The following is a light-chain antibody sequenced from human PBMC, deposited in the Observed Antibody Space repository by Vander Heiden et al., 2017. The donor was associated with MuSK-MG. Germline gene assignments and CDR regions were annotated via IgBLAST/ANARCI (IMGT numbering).Light chain of an antibody. J-gene: IGLJ3*02. V-gene: IGLV1-47*01. CDR1: HSNIGIYF. Sequence: QSVLTQPPSASGPPGQRVTISCSGNHSNIGIYFVYWYQQFAGSAPRFLIFRNDQLPSGVPDRVSGSKSGTSASLAINGLRSEDEALYHCAAWDYRLRGPVFGGGTKLTVL. CDR2: RND. CDR3: AAWDYRLRGPV.